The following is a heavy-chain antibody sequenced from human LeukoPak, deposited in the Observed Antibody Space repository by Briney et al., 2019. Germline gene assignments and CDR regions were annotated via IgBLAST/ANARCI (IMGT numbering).Heavy chain of an antibody. CDR2: IYYNGNT. CDR1: GVSISSSDYY. J-gene: IGHJ4*02. Sequence: KPSETLSLTCSVSGVSISSSDYYWGWIRQPPGERLEWLGTIYYNGNTYYNPSLQSRVIISVDTSKNQLSLKLTSATAPDTAVYYCARTVGTHRFDYWGQGILVTVSS. V-gene: IGHV4-39*01. CDR3: ARTVGTHRFDY. D-gene: IGHD4-23*01.